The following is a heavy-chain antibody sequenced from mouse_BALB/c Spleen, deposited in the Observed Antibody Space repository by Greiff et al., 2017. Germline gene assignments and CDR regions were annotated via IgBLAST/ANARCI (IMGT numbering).Heavy chain of an antibody. Sequence: EVQLVESGGGLVQPGGSRKLSCAASGFTFSSFGMHWVRQAPEKGLEWVAYISSGSSTIYYADTVKGRFTISRDNPKNTLFLQMTSLRSEDTAMYYCARSRGDGYHWYFDVWGAGTTVTVSS. D-gene: IGHD2-3*01. CDR1: GFTFSSFG. V-gene: IGHV5-17*02. CDR2: ISSGSSTI. J-gene: IGHJ1*01. CDR3: ARSRGDGYHWYFDV.